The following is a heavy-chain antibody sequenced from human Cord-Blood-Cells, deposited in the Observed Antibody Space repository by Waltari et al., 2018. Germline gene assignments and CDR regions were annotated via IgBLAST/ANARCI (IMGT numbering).Heavy chain of an antibody. J-gene: IGHJ6*02. V-gene: IGHV3-21*01. CDR2: ISSSSSYI. D-gene: IGHD3-10*01. Sequence: EVQLVESGGGLVKPGGSLRLSCAASGFTLSTYSMNWFRQAPGKGLEWVSSISSSSSYIYYADSVKGRFTISRDNAKNSLYLQMNSLRAEDTAVYYCARDRGVTRGMDVWGQGPRSPSP. CDR1: GFTLSTYS. CDR3: ARDRGVTRGMDV.